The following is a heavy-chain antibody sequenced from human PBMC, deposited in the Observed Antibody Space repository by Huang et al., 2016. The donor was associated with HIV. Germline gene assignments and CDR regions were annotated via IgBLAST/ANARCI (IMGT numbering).Heavy chain of an antibody. J-gene: IGHJ3*02. CDR1: GYTFTDYG. CDR2: VNTYRGKA. D-gene: IGHD6-6*01. CDR3: AKDRLGANDALDI. V-gene: IGHV1-18*01. Sequence: QAQLVQSGAEVMKPGASVKVSCKASGYTFTDYGITWVRQAPGQGLEWMGWVNTYRGKADYSERFQGRVTMTRETSTSTAYMELRRLRYDDTAVYYCAKDRLGANDALDIWGQGTVVTASS.